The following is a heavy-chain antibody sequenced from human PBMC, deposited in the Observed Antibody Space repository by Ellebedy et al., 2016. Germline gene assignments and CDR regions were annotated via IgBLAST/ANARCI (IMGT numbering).Heavy chain of an antibody. CDR3: ARDYYDSSGYYRGEFDY. CDR1: GFTFSSYS. D-gene: IGHD3-22*01. J-gene: IGHJ4*02. V-gene: IGHV3-21*01. CDR2: ISSSSSYI. Sequence: GGSLRLSCAASGFTFSSYSMNWVRQAPGKGLEWVSSISSSSSYIYYADSVKGRFTISRDNAKNSLYLQMNSLRAEDTAVYYCARDYYDSSGYYRGEFDYWGQGTLVTVSS.